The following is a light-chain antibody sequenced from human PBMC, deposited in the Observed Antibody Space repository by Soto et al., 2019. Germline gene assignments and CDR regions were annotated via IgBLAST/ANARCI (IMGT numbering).Light chain of an antibody. CDR1: QSISNR. CDR3: QQYMSYS. CDR2: HAS. Sequence: DIQMTQSPSTLPASVGDRVTITCRASQSISNRLARYQQKPGTAPKLLIYHASTLESGVPSRFSGSGSGTEFTLTISSLQPDDFATYYCQQYMSYSFGQGTKVEIK. V-gene: IGKV1-5*01. J-gene: IGKJ1*01.